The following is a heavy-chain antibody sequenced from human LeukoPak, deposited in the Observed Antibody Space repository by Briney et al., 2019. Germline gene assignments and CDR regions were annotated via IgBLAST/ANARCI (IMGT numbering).Heavy chain of an antibody. D-gene: IGHD2-15*01. CDR2: ISGSGDST. CDR3: AKPLPPGGYYFDS. Sequence: GGSLRLSCAASGFTFSSYVMSWLRLAPGKGLEGVAGISGSGDSTSYADSVKGRFTISRDNSKNTLYLQMNSLRAEDTAVYYCAKPLPPGGYYFDSWGQGTLVTVSS. J-gene: IGHJ4*02. V-gene: IGHV3-23*01. CDR1: GFTFSSYV.